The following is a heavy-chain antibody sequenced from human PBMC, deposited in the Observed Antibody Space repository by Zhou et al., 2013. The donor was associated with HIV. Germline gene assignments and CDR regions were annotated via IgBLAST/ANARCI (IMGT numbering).Heavy chain of an antibody. CDR2: IIPLLGAS. CDR3: VTEEGAALLKFDH. Sequence: QVQLKQSGAEVKKPGSSVKVSCKSSGASFSSHAFGWVRQAPGQGLEWVGGIIPLLGASTSAQNFQGRVTFTADESTGTGYMELTSLRSDDTAVYYCVTEEGAALLKFDHWGQGTPVTVSA. CDR1: GASFSSHA. J-gene: IGHJ4*02. V-gene: IGHV1-69*11. D-gene: IGHD2-15*01.